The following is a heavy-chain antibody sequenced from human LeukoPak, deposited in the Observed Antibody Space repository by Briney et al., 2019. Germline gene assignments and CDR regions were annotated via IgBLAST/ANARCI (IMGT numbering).Heavy chain of an antibody. J-gene: IGHJ4*02. Sequence: SSETLSLTCTVSGGSISSYYWSWIRQPPGKGLEWIGYIYYSGSTNYNPSLKSRVTISVDTSKNQFSLRLSSVTAADTAVYYCARVTGYMTEDYFDYWGQGTLITVSS. CDR2: IYYSGST. CDR1: GGSISSYY. D-gene: IGHD6-13*01. CDR3: ARVTGYMTEDYFDY. V-gene: IGHV4-59*01.